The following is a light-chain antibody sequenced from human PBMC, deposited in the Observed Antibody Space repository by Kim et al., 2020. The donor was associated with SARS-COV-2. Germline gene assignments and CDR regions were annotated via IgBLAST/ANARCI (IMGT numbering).Light chain of an antibody. CDR3: QQYGSSPLT. J-gene: IGKJ4*01. Sequence: EIVLTQSPGTLSLSPGERATLSCRASQSVSSSYLAWYQQKPGQPPRLLIYGASSRATGIPDRFSGSGSGTDFTLTINRLEPEDFAVYSCQQYGSSPLTFGGGTKLEI. CDR1: QSVSSSY. CDR2: GAS. V-gene: IGKV3-20*01.